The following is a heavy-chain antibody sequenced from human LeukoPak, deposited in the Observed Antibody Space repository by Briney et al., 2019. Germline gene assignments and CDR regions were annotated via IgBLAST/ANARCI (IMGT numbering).Heavy chain of an antibody. J-gene: IGHJ4*02. Sequence: GGSLRLSCAASGFTFSSYWMSWVRQAPGKGLEWVANIKQGGSEKYYVDSVKGRFTISRDNSKNTLYLQMNSLRAEDTAVYYCAKLNTAMVGYFDYWGQGTLVTVSS. D-gene: IGHD5-18*01. CDR1: GFTFSSYW. CDR3: AKLNTAMVGYFDY. V-gene: IGHV3-7*03. CDR2: IKQGGSEK.